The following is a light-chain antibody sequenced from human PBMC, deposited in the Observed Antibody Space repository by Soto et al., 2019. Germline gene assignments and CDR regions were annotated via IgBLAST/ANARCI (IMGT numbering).Light chain of an antibody. V-gene: IGKV1-12*01. Sequence: DIQMTQSPSSVSASVGDRVTLTCRASQGISSWLAWYQQKPGKAPKLLIYAASSWQSGVPSRFSGSGSGTHFTLTISSLQPEDSATYYCLQSDSFPHTFGQGTKLEIK. CDR2: AAS. CDR3: LQSDSFPHT. CDR1: QGISSW. J-gene: IGKJ2*01.